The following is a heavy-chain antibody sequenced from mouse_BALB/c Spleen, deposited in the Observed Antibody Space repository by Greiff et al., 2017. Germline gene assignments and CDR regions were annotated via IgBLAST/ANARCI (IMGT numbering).Heavy chain of an antibody. J-gene: IGHJ2*01. CDR3: ARVTVVPFDY. D-gene: IGHD1-1*01. Sequence: EVKLVESRGGLVKPGGSLKLSCAASGFTFSSYAMSWVRQTPEKRLEWVASISSGGSTYYPDSVKGRFTISRDNARNILYLQMSSLRSEDTAMYYCARVTVVPFDYWGQGTTLTVSS. V-gene: IGHV5-6-5*01. CDR2: ISSGGST. CDR1: GFTFSSYA.